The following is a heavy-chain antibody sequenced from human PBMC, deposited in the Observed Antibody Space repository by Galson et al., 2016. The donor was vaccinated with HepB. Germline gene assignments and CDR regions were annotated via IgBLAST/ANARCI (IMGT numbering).Heavy chain of an antibody. CDR3: VQGSTAPAV. V-gene: IGHV3-23*01. CDR1: GFTFNNYG. CDR2: ISRSGDSR. J-gene: IGHJ6*04. Sequence: SLRLSCAASGFTFNNYGMSWVRQAPGKGLEDVSSISRSGDSRDHAESVKGRFTISRDNSKNTLSLAMNSLRAEDTAVYYCVQGSTAPAVWGKGTTVTVSS. D-gene: IGHD1-26*01.